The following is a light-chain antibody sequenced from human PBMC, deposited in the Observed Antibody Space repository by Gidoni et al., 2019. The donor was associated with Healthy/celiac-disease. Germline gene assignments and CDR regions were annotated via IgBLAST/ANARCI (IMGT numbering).Light chain of an antibody. Sequence: DIQMTQSPSSLSASVGDRVTITCRASQDISNYLNWYQQKPGKAPKLLIYAASSLQSGVPSRFSGSGSGTDFTLTISSLQPEDFATYYCQQCYSTRLTFXHXTKVEIK. V-gene: IGKV1-39*01. J-gene: IGKJ3*01. CDR3: QQCYSTRLT. CDR1: QDISNY. CDR2: AAS.